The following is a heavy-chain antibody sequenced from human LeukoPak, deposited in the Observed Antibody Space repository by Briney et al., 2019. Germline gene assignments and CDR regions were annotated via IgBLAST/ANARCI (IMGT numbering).Heavy chain of an antibody. J-gene: IGHJ5*02. CDR1: GYTFTGFY. V-gene: IGHV1-2*02. Sequence: ASVTVSCKAYGYTFTGFYIHWVRQAPGQGLEWMGWINPNNGDTKYVQKFKGRVTMTRDTSISTTYMELSSLRSDDTAVYYCARDRPGYGSEFVPWGKGTLVTVSS. CDR2: INPNNGDT. CDR3: ARDRPGYGSEFVP. D-gene: IGHD6-19*01.